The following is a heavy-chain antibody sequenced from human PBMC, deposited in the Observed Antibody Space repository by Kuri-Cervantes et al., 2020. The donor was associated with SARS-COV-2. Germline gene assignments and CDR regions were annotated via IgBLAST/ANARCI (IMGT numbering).Heavy chain of an antibody. J-gene: IGHJ3*02. CDR3: ASGYRSRLDAFDI. D-gene: IGHD6-13*01. Sequence: GGSLRLSWAASRISFECDVMTWVRQAPGKGLEWASDLIDSGGWTKCGDSVRGQFTVSRDKSSNSLYLQMNSLRAEDTAVYYCASGYRSRLDAFDIWGQGTMVTVSS. V-gene: IGHV3-23*01. CDR1: RISFECDV. CDR2: LIDSGGWT.